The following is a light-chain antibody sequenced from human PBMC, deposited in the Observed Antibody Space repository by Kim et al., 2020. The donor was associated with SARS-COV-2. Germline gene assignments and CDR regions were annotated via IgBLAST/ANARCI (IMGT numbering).Light chain of an antibody. V-gene: IGKV2-30*01. J-gene: IGKJ3*01. CDR3: MRGTHWPFT. CDR1: QSLVYIDGNIY. Sequence: PASISGRSSQSLVYIDGNIYLNWFHQRPGQSPRRLIYKVSNRDSGVPERFSCSGSGTDFTLQISRVEAEDVGVYYFMRGTHWPFTFGPGTKVDIK. CDR2: KVS.